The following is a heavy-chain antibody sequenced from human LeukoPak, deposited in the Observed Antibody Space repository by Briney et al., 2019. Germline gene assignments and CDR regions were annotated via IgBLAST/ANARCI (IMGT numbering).Heavy chain of an antibody. CDR1: GYTFTSYA. CDR3: ARVRFLWFWETGSFDP. CDR2: INAGNGNT. J-gene: IGHJ5*02. Sequence: ASVKVSCKASGYTFTSYAMHWVRQAPGQGLEWMGWINAGNGNTKYSQKFQGRVTITRDTSASTAYMELSSLRSEDTAVYYCARVRFLWFWETGSFDPWGQGTLVTVSS. D-gene: IGHD3-10*01. V-gene: IGHV1-3*01.